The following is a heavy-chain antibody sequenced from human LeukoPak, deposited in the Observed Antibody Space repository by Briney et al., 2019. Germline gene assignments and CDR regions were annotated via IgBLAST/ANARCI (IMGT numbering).Heavy chain of an antibody. CDR3: AKRGSKWDLDN. V-gene: IGHV3-33*05. Sequence: PGRSLRLSCAASGFIFTSYAMHWVRQAPGKGLEWVAVISYDGSNKYYADSVKGRFTISKETSKNILYLQINSLRVEDTAIYYCAKRGSKWDLDNWGQGTLVTVSS. CDR2: ISYDGSNK. CDR1: GFIFTSYA. J-gene: IGHJ4*02. D-gene: IGHD1-26*01.